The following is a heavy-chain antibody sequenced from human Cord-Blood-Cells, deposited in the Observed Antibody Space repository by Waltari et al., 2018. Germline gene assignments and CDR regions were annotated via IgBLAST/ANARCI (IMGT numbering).Heavy chain of an antibody. D-gene: IGHD6-13*01. CDR1: GGSISSYY. CDR2: IYYSGST. CDR3: ARVGSSSSGRKNAFDI. V-gene: IGHV4-59*01. J-gene: IGHJ3*02. Sequence: QVQLQESGPGLVKPSETLSLTCTVSGGSISSYYWSWIRQPPGKGLEWIGYIYYSGSTNYNPSLKRRVTISVDTSKNQFSLKLSSVTAADTAVYYCARVGSSSSGRKNAFDIWGQGTMVTVSS.